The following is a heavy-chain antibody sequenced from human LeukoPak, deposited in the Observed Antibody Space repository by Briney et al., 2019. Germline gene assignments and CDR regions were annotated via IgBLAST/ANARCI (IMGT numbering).Heavy chain of an antibody. Sequence: SETLSLTCTVSGGSISDYYWSWIRQPPGKGLEWIGYIYYSGSTNYNPSLKSRVTISVDTSKNQFSLKLSPVTAADTAVYYCAASSGWLLDYWGQGTLVTVSS. CDR2: IYYSGST. V-gene: IGHV4-59*08. D-gene: IGHD6-19*01. CDR3: AASSGWLLDY. J-gene: IGHJ4*02. CDR1: GGSISDYY.